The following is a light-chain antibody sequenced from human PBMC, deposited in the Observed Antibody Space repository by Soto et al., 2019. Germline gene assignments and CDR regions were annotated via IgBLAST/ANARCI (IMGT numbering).Light chain of an antibody. V-gene: IGKV1-13*02. J-gene: IGKJ5*01. CDR2: DAS. CDR3: QQFNSYPFT. Sequence: AIQLTQSPSSLSASVGDRVTITCRASQGISSALAWYQQKPGKAPKLLIYDASSLESGVPSRFSGSGSGTDFTLTIRSLQPEDFATYYCQQFNSYPFTFGQGTRLEIK. CDR1: QGISSA.